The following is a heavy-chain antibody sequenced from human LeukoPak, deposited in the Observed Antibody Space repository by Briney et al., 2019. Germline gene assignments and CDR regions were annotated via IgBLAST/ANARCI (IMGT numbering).Heavy chain of an antibody. D-gene: IGHD1-26*01. CDR2: IFYSGNT. J-gene: IGHJ4*02. Sequence: SETLSLTCTVSGVSISSYYWSWVRQPPGKGLEWIGYIFYSGNTIYNPSLRSRVTISADTSKNHFSLRLRSVTAADTAVYYCARLAAISGSDYPDDWGQGTLVTVSS. V-gene: IGHV4-59*08. CDR3: ARLAAISGSDYPDD. CDR1: GVSISSYY.